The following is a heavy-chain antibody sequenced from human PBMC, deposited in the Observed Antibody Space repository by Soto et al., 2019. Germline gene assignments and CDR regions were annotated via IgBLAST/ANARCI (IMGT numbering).Heavy chain of an antibody. J-gene: IGHJ5*02. V-gene: IGHV5-51*01. D-gene: IGHD2-15*01. Sequence: GESLKISCKGSGYSSASYWIGWVRQMPGKGLERMGIIYPGDSDTRYSPSFQGQVTISADKSISTAYLQWSSLKASDTAMYYCARRGYCIGGSCSERGFDPWGQRTLVTVSS. CDR2: IYPGDSDT. CDR3: ARRGYCIGGSCSERGFDP. CDR1: GYSSASYW.